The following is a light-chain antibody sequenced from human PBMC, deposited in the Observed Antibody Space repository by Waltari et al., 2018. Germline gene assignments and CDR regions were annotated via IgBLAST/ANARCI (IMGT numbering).Light chain of an antibody. V-gene: IGLV2-8*01. CDR1: SSDVGGYNY. CDR2: EVS. Sequence: QSALTQPPSASGSPGQSVTISCTGTSSDVGGYNYVSWYQQHPGKAPKLMIYEVSKRPSGVPERFSGSKSGNTASLTVSGLQAEDEADYYCSSYAGSNNFEVFGTGTKVTVL. J-gene: IGLJ1*01. CDR3: SSYAGSNNFEV.